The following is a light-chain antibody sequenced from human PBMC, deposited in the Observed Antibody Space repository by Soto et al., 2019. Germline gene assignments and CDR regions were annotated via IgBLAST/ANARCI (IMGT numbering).Light chain of an antibody. Sequence: DIQMTQSPSTLSASVGDRVTITCRASQSISSWLAWYQQKPGKAPKLLIYDASSLESGVPSRFSGSGSGTEFTLPISSLQPDDLATYYCQPYNSYLYTFGQGTKLEIK. V-gene: IGKV1-5*01. J-gene: IGKJ2*01. CDR1: QSISSW. CDR3: QPYNSYLYT. CDR2: DAS.